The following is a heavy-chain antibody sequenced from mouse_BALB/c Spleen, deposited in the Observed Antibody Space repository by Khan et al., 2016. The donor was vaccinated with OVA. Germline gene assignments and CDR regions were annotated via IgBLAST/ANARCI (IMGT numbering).Heavy chain of an antibody. J-gene: IGHJ4*01. CDR2: IWSDGST. CDR1: GFPLTSYG. Sequence: QVQLKESGPGLVAPSQSLSITCTISGFPLTSYGVHWVRQPPGKGLEWLVVIWSDGSTTYNSALKSRLSITKDNSKSQVFLKMNSLQIDDTAMYYCARHDRYFYAMDYWGQGTSVTVSS. V-gene: IGHV2-6-1*01. D-gene: IGHD2-14*01. CDR3: ARHDRYFYAMDY.